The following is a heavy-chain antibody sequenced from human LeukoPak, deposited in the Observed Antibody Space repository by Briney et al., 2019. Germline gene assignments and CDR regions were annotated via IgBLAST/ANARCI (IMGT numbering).Heavy chain of an antibody. CDR3: AKKGIAAAGDWFDP. Sequence: PGGSLRLSCAASGFTFSSYAMSWVRQAPGKGLEWVSLITGSGGSTHYADSVKGRFTISRDNSKNTPYLQMNSLRAEDTAVYYCAKKGIAAAGDWFDPWGQGTLVTVSS. CDR2: ITGSGGST. J-gene: IGHJ5*02. CDR1: GFTFSSYA. V-gene: IGHV3-23*01. D-gene: IGHD6-13*01.